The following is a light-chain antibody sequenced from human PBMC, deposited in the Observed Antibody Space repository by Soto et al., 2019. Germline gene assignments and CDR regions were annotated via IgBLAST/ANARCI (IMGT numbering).Light chain of an antibody. V-gene: IGKV2-28*01. J-gene: IGKJ4*01. CDR2: LGS. CDR3: MQALQTPLT. CDR1: QSLLHSDGYNY. Sequence: DIVMTQSPLSLPVTPGEPASIYCRSSQSLLHSDGYNYLDWFLQRPGQSPQLLIYLGSSRASGVPDRFSGSGSGTDFTLKISRVEAEDVGVYYFMQALQTPLTFDGGTKVDIK.